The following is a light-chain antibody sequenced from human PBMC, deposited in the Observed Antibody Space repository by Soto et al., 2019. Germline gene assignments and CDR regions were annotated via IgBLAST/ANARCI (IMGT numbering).Light chain of an antibody. J-gene: IGKJ1*01. Sequence: EIVMPQSPATLSVSPGTRATLSCRASQSVRSNLAWYQQKPGQAPRLLIYGASTRATGIPARFSGSGSGTEFTLTISSLQSEDFAVYYCQQYDNWWTFGQGTKVDIK. V-gene: IGKV3-15*01. CDR3: QQYDNWWT. CDR1: QSVRSN. CDR2: GAS.